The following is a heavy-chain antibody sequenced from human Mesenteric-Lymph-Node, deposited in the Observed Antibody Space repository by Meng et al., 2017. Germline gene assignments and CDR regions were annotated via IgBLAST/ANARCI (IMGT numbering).Heavy chain of an antibody. CDR3: ARVSEYYYDSSGYCLNY. Sequence: ASVKVSCKASGYTFTAYSMHWVRQAPGQGLEWMGWINPNSGGTNYAQKFQGRVTMTRDTSISTAYMELSRLRSDDTAVYYCARVSEYYYDSSGYCLNYWGQGTLVTVSS. CDR2: INPNSGGT. D-gene: IGHD3-22*01. V-gene: IGHV1-2*02. CDR1: GYTFTAYS. J-gene: IGHJ4*02.